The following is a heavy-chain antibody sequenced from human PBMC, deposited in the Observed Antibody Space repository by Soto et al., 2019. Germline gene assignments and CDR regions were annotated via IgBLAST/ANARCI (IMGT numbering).Heavy chain of an antibody. D-gene: IGHD6-6*01. CDR3: ARGRRDSSSSAYFDY. CDR2: IIPILGIA. J-gene: IGHJ4*02. Sequence: QVQLVQSGAEVKKPGSSVKVSCKASGGTFSSYTISWVRQAPGQGLEWMGRIIPILGIANYAQKFQGRVTITTDKSTSTAYMELSSLRSEDTAVYYCARGRRDSSSSAYFDYWGPGTLVTVSS. V-gene: IGHV1-69*02. CDR1: GGTFSSYT.